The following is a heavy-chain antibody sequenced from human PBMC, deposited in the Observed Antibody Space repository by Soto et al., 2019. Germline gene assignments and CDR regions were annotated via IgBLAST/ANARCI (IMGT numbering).Heavy chain of an antibody. V-gene: IGHV3-30*18. D-gene: IGHD1-1*01. CDR1: GFTFSHYA. Sequence: QVQLVESGGGVVQPGRSLRLSCAASGFTFSHYAMHWVRQAPGKGLEWVALMSYDGSNEYYADSVKGRFTISRDNSKNSRYLQMNSLRAEDTAVYYCAKDGIHNLDYWGQGTLVTVSS. CDR3: AKDGIHNLDY. J-gene: IGHJ4*02. CDR2: MSYDGSNE.